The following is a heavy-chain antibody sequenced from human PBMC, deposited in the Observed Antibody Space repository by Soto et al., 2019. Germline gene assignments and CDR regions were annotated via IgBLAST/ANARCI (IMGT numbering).Heavy chain of an antibody. CDR1: GFSHSTSGMC. D-gene: IGHD1-26*01. J-gene: IGHJ4*02. CDR2: IDWDDDK. Sequence: EAGRPLGNPTQPLTLTCTFSGFSHSTSGMCVSWIRQPPGKALEWLALIDWDDDKYYSTSLKTRLTISQDTSKNQVVLTMTNLEPVDTATYCCSRLGATGFDYWGQGTLVTLSS. CDR3: SRLGATGFDY. V-gene: IGHV2-70*01.